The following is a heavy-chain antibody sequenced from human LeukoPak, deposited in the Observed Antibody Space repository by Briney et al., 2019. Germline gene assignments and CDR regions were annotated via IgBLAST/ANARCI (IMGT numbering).Heavy chain of an antibody. CDR3: AREGGDYGGNSQFWYFDL. CDR1: GGSISSTDDY. V-gene: IGHV4-39*07. D-gene: IGHD4-23*01. J-gene: IGHJ2*01. CDR2: IYYSGST. Sequence: SETLSLTCTVSGGSISSTDDYWGWIRQPPGKGPEWIGSIYYSGSTYYNPSLKSRVTISEDPSKNQFSLKLSSVTAADTAVYYCAREGGDYGGNSQFWYFDLWGRGTLVTVSS.